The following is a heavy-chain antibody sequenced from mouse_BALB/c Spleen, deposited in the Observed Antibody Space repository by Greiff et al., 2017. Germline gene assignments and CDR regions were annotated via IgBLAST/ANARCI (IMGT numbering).Heavy chain of an antibody. CDR2: ISSGGSYT. D-gene: IGHD2-5*01. V-gene: IGHV5-6*02. CDR1: GFTFSSYG. CDR3: ARHSTGLDY. J-gene: IGHJ2*01. Sequence: DVMLVESGGDLVKPGGSLKLSCAASGFTFSSYGMSWVRQTPDKRLEWVATISSGGSYTYYPDSVKGRFTISRDNAKNTLYLQMSSLKSEDTAMYYCARHSTGLDYWGQGTTLTVSS.